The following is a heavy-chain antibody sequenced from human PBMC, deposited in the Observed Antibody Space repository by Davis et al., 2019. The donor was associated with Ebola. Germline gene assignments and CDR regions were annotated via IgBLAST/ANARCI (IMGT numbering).Heavy chain of an antibody. CDR3: AKDSSSFRPYGMDV. D-gene: IGHD6-13*01. Sequence: GESLKISCAASGFTFSSYGMHWVRQAPGKGLEWVAVIWYDGSNKYYADSVKGRFTISRDNSKNTLYLQMNSLRAEDTAVYYCAKDSSSFRPYGMDVWGQGTTVTVSS. CDR1: GFTFSSYG. J-gene: IGHJ6*02. CDR2: IWYDGSNK. V-gene: IGHV3-33*06.